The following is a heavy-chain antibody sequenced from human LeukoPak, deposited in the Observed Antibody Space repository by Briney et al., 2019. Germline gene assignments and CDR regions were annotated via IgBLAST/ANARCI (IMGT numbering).Heavy chain of an antibody. CDR3: AKDTRGGNSWTFDY. Sequence: GSLRLSCAASGFTFSSYSMNWVRQAPGKGLEWVSSISSSSSYIYYADSVKGRFTISRDNAKNSLYLQMNSLRAEDTAVYYCAKDTRGGNSWTFDYWGQGTLVTVSS. J-gene: IGHJ4*02. V-gene: IGHV3-21*01. CDR1: GFTFSSYS. D-gene: IGHD4-23*01. CDR2: ISSSSSYI.